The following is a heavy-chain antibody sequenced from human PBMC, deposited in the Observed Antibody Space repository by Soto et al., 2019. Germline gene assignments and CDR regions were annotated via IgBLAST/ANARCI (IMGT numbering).Heavy chain of an antibody. CDR1: GGSISSGDYY. CDR2: IYYSGST. CDR3: ARLSVESPYDYIWGSTAEYFQH. V-gene: IGHV4-30-4*01. D-gene: IGHD3-16*01. J-gene: IGHJ1*01. Sequence: SETLSLTCTVSGGSISSGDYYWSWIRQPPGKGLERIGYIYYSGSTYYNPSLKSRVTISVDTSKNQFSLKLSSVTAADTAVYYCARLSVESPYDYIWGSTAEYFQHWGQGTLVTVSS.